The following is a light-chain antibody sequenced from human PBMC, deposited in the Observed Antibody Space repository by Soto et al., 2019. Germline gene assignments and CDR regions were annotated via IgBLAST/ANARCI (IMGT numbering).Light chain of an antibody. CDR2: AAS. Sequence: DIELTQSPSSLSASVGDKLTITCRANQSITNFLNWYQKKPGEVPRLLIYAASRLGNGVPSRFSGSVSGTDFALTINSLQPEDFATYYCQQSYTTPRLSFGGGTRV. CDR1: QSITNF. CDR3: QQSYTTPRLS. J-gene: IGKJ4*01. V-gene: IGKV1-39*01.